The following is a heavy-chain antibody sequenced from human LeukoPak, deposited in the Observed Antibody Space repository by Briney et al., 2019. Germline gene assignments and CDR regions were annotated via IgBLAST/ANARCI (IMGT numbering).Heavy chain of an antibody. D-gene: IGHD3-3*01. V-gene: IGHV3-30-3*01. CDR2: ISYDGSNK. CDR3: ARDDRLLEWSRSYGMDV. Sequence: SCKASGFTFSSYAMHWVRQAPGKGLEWVAVISYDGSNKYYADSVKGRFTISRDNSKNTLYLQMNSLRAEDTAVYYCARDDRLLEWSRSYGMDVWGQGTTVTVSS. CDR1: GFTFSSYA. J-gene: IGHJ6*02.